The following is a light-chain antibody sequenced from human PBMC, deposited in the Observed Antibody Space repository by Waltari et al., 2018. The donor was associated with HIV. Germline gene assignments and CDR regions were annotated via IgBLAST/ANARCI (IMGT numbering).Light chain of an antibody. Sequence: DIQMTQSPSSLSASLGDRVVITCRASQTISVYLNWYQQKSGSAPKLLIYAASLLQDGVPSRFSGSGSATDFTLTINSLQVEDFATYYCQQSYRGLTFGPGTNVDV. V-gene: IGKV1-39*01. CDR3: QQSYRGLT. CDR2: AAS. J-gene: IGKJ3*01. CDR1: QTISVY.